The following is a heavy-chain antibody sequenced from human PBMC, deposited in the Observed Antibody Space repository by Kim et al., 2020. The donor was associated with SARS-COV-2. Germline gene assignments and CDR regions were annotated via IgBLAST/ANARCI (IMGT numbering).Heavy chain of an antibody. CDR3: VRDPGVGY. J-gene: IGHJ4*02. D-gene: IGHD3-3*01. V-gene: IGHV1-3*04. CDR2: INTDNGNT. CDR1: GYTFTSYP. Sequence: ASVKVSCKASGYTFTSYPIHWVRQAPGHGLEWMGWINTDNGNTKYPQKFQGRVTITRDTSASTAYMELRSLMSEDTSVVYCVRDPGVGYWGQGTLVTVSS.